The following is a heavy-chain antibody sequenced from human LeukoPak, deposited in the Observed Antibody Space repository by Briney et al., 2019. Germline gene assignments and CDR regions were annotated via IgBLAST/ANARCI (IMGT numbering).Heavy chain of an antibody. V-gene: IGHV4-61*02. CDR3: ARDRYGTNGVCYLFDP. CDR1: GGSISSGSYY. D-gene: IGHD2-8*01. Sequence: PSETLSLTCTVSGGSISSGSYYWRWIRQPAGKGLEWIGRIYTSGSTNYNPSLKSRVTISVDTSKNQFSLKLSSVTAADTAVYYCARDRYGTNGVCYLFDPWGQGTLVTVSS. CDR2: IYTSGST. J-gene: IGHJ5*02.